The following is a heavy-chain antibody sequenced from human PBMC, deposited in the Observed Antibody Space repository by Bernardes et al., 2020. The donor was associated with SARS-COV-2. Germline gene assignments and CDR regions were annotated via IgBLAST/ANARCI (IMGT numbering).Heavy chain of an antibody. V-gene: IGHV3-30*03. J-gene: IGHJ6*02. CDR3: ARDLNYYDSSGYSLRGLLIGTLYGMDV. Sequence: GGSLRLSCAASGFTFSSYGMHWVRQAPGKGLEWVAVISYDGSNKYYADSVKGRFTISRDNSKNTLYLQMNSLRAEDTAVYYCARDLNYYDSSGYSLRGLLIGTLYGMDVWGQGTTVTVSS. CDR2: ISYDGSNK. CDR1: GFTFSSYG. D-gene: IGHD3-22*01.